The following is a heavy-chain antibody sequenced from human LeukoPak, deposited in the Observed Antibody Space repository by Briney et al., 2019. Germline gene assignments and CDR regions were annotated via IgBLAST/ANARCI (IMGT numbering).Heavy chain of an antibody. D-gene: IGHD5-24*01. CDR2: ISGSGGST. V-gene: IGHV3-23*01. CDR1: GFTFSSYA. J-gene: IGHJ3*02. CDR3: AKGSQRWLHHDAFDI. Sequence: GGSLRLSCAASGFTFSSYAISWVRQAPGKGLEWVSAISGSGGSTYYADSVKGRFTISRDNSKNTLYLQMNSLRAEDTAVYYCAKGSQRWLHHDAFDIWGQGTMVTVSS.